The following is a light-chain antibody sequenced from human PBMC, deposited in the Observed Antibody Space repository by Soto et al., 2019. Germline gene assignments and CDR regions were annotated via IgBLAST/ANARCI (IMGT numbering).Light chain of an antibody. Sequence: EIVLTQSPATLSLSPGERATLSCRASQSVSSYLAWYQQKPGKAPRLLIYDASNRDTGIPARFSGSGFGTFFTLIISSLEPEDFAVYYCQQRSNWPLTFGGGTKVDIK. CDR1: QSVSSY. CDR2: DAS. V-gene: IGKV3-11*01. J-gene: IGKJ4*01. CDR3: QQRSNWPLT.